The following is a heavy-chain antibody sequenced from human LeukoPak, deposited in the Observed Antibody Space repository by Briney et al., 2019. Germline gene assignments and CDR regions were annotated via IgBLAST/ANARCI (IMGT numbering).Heavy chain of an antibody. Sequence: GGTLRLSCAASGFTFSSYGMSWVRQAPGKGLEWVSAISGSGGSTYYADSVKGRFTISRDNSKNTLYLQMNSLRGEDTAVYYCAKVSNVGTEFDYWGQGTLVTVSS. D-gene: IGHD1-1*01. CDR3: AKVSNVGTEFDY. J-gene: IGHJ4*02. CDR2: ISGSGGST. V-gene: IGHV3-23*01. CDR1: GFTFSSYG.